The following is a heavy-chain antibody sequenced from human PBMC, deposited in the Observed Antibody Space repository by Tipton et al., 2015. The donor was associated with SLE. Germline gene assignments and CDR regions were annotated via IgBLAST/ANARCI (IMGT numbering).Heavy chain of an antibody. CDR2: ISDSGNT. J-gene: IGHJ4*02. CDR1: GVAFSSDY. CDR3: ATRGSSSWYFFDY. D-gene: IGHD6-13*01. V-gene: IGHV4-59*12. Sequence: TLSLTCTVSGVAFSSDYWAWIRQPPGKGLAWIGYISDSGNTIDNPSLKSSLTISVDTSKNQFSLKLSSVTAADTAVYYCATRGSSSWYFFDYWGQGTLVTVSS.